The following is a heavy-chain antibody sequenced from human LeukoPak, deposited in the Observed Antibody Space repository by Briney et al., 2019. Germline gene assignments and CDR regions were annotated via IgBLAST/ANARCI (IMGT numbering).Heavy chain of an antibody. CDR2: INHSGST. D-gene: IGHD1-14*01. J-gene: IGHJ4*02. CDR1: GGSISSSSYY. V-gene: IGHV4-39*02. Sequence: PSETLSLTCTVSGGSISSSSYYWGWIRQPPGKGLEWIGEINHSGSTNYNPSLKSRVTISVDTSKNHFSLKLSSVTAADTAVYYCARGRPTRTIVDYWGQGTLVTVSS. CDR3: ARGRPTRTIVDY.